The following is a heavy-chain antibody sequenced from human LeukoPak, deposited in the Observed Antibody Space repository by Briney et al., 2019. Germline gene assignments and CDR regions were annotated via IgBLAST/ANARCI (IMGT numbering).Heavy chain of an antibody. CDR3: ARDGAVRGVNYYYYGMDV. CDR2: ISSSGSTI. Sequence: PGGSLRLSCAASGFTSSSYEMNWVRQAPGKGLEWVSYISSSGSTIYYADSVKGRFTISRDNAKNSLYLQMNSLRAEDTAVYYCARDGAVRGVNYYYYGMDVWGQGTTVTVSS. J-gene: IGHJ6*02. V-gene: IGHV3-48*03. CDR1: GFTSSSYE. D-gene: IGHD3-10*01.